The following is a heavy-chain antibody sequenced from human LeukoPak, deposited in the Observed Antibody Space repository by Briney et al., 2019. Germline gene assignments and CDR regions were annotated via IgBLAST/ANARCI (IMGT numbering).Heavy chain of an antibody. CDR3: ARGSQLRIAAAVYNWFDP. V-gene: IGHV4-34*01. Sequence: SETLSLTCAVYGGSFSGYYWSWLRQPPGKGLEWIGEINHSGSTNYNPSLKSRVTISVDTSKNQFSLKLSSVTAADTAVYYCARGSQLRIAAAVYNWFDPWGQGTLVTVSS. J-gene: IGHJ5*02. CDR2: INHSGST. D-gene: IGHD6-13*01. CDR1: GGSFSGYY.